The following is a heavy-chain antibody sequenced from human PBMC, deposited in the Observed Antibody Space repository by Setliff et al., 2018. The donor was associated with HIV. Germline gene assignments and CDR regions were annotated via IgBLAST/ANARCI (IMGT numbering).Heavy chain of an antibody. CDR2: ISGSGGST. J-gene: IGHJ4*02. V-gene: IGHV3-23*01. CDR3: AKDGYSDYLNSYFDY. D-gene: IGHD4-17*01. Sequence: GGSLRLSCAASGFTFSSYAMTWVRQAPGKGLEWVSGISGSGGSTYYTDSVKGRFTISRDNSKNTLYLQMNSLRAEDTAVHYCAKDGYSDYLNSYFDYWGQGTLVTVSS. CDR1: GFTFSSYA.